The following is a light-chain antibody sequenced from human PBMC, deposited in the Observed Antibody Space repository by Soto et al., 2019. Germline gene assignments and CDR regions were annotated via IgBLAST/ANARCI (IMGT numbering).Light chain of an antibody. CDR2: AAS. V-gene: IGKV1-39*01. Sequence: DIQMTPSPSSLSASVGDRVTITCRASQGISTYLNWYQQKPGKAPKLLIYAASSLQSGVPSRFSGSGSETDFTLTISSLQPEDFATYYCLQHNSYPWTFGQGTKVDIK. CDR1: QGISTY. CDR3: LQHNSYPWT. J-gene: IGKJ1*01.